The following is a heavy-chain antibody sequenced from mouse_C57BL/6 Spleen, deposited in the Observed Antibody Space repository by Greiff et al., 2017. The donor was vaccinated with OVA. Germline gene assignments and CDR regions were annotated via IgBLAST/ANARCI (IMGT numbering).Heavy chain of an antibody. V-gene: IGHV1-52*01. D-gene: IGHD2-1*01. CDR2: IDPSDSET. J-gene: IGHJ1*03. CDR3: ARSGNYDSWYFDV. Sequence: QVQLQQPGAELVRPGSSVKLSCKASGYTFTSYWMHWVKQRPIQGLEWIGNIDPSDSETHYNQKFKDKATLTVDKSSSTAYMQLSSLTSEDSAVYYCARSGNYDSWYFDVWGTGTTVTVSS. CDR1: GYTFTSYW.